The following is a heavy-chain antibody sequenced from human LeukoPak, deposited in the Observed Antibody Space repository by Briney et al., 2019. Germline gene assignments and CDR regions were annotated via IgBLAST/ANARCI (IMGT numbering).Heavy chain of an antibody. CDR1: GGSISSGGYY. J-gene: IGHJ5*02. CDR2: IYHSGST. Sequence: SETLSLTCTVSGGSISSGGYYWSWIRQHPGKGLEWIGYIYHSGSTYYNPSLKSRVTISVDTSKNQFSLKLSSVTAADTAVYYCARVHPRSFDYDILTGPSRVEFDPWGQGTLVTVSS. D-gene: IGHD3-9*01. V-gene: IGHV4-31*03. CDR3: ARVHPRSFDYDILTGPSRVEFDP.